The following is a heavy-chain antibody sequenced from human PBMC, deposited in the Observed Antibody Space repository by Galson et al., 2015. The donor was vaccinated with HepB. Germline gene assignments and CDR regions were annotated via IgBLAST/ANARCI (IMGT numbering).Heavy chain of an antibody. D-gene: IGHD3-10*01. CDR1: GGTFSSYA. V-gene: IGHV1-69*13. J-gene: IGHJ6*03. CDR3: ARDPGGYYGSGSSYMDV. Sequence: SVKVSCKASGGTFSSYAISWVRQAPGQGLEWMGGIIPIFGTANYAQKFQGRVTITADESTSTAYMELSSLRSEDTAVYYCARDPGGYYGSGSSYMDVWGKGTTVTVSS. CDR2: IIPIFGTA.